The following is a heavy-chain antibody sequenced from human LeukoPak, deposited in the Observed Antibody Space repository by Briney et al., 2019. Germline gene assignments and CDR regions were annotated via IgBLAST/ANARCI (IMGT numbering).Heavy chain of an antibody. Sequence: ASVKVSCKASSYTFTNYAFTWVRQAPGQRLEWMGWISAYNGNTNYAQKLQGRVTMTTDTSTSTAYMELRSLRSDDTAVYYCARGAYSYGYCHFDYWGQGTLVTVSS. J-gene: IGHJ4*02. CDR1: SYTFTNYA. V-gene: IGHV1-18*01. CDR2: ISAYNGNT. CDR3: ARGAYSYGYCHFDY. D-gene: IGHD5-18*01.